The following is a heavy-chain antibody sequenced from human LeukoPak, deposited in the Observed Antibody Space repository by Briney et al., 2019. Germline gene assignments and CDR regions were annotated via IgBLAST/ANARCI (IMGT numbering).Heavy chain of an antibody. J-gene: IGHJ4*02. CDR2: ISSSGSTI. CDR3: ARETRKWDPPDY. CDR1: GFTFSSYE. Sequence: GGSLRLSCAASGFTFSSYEMNWVRQAPGKGLEWVSYISSSGSTIYYADSVKGRFTISRDNAKNSLYLQMNSLRAEDTAVYYCARETRKWDPPDYWGQGTLVTVSS. D-gene: IGHD1-26*01. V-gene: IGHV3-48*03.